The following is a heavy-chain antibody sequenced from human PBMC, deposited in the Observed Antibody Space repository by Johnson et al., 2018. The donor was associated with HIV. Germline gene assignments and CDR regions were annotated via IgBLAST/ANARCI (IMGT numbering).Heavy chain of an antibody. V-gene: IGHV3-74*01. Sequence: VQLVESGGGLVQPGGSLRLSCGASGFTFSDHWMQWVRQAPGKGLVWVSRINGDGSRTSYAASVKGRFTISRDNSKNTLYLQMNSLRAEDTAVYDCAKDLFTEREDDVFDVWGQGTMVTVSS. CDR2: INGDGSRT. J-gene: IGHJ3*01. D-gene: IGHD1-26*01. CDR1: GFTFSDHW. CDR3: AKDLFTEREDDVFDV.